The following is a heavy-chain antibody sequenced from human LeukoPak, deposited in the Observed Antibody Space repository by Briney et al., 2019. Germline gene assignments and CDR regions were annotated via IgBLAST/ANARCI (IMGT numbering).Heavy chain of an antibody. CDR2: ISGSGGST. Sequence: PGGSLRLSCAASGFTFSSYAMSWVRQAPGKGLEWVPAISGSGGSTYYADSVKGRFTISRDNSKNTLYLQMNSLRAEDTAVYYCAKNPGSTTVSPCDYWGQGTLVTVSS. D-gene: IGHD4-11*01. CDR1: GFTFSSYA. J-gene: IGHJ4*02. CDR3: AKNPGSTTVSPCDY. V-gene: IGHV3-23*01.